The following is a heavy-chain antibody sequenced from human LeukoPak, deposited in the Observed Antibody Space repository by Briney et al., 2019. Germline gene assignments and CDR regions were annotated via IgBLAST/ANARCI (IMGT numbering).Heavy chain of an antibody. D-gene: IGHD3-22*01. CDR3: ARVARYYDGSGYYYGSRFGFFDY. J-gene: IGHJ4*02. V-gene: IGHV1-18*01. CDR2: ISGYNGNT. Sequence: ASVKVSCKASGYTFTNFGISWVRQAPGQGLEWMGWISGYNGNTNYAQKLQDRVTMTTDTSTSTAYMDLRSLRPDDTAVYYCARVARYYDGSGYYYGSRFGFFDYWGQGTLVTVSS. CDR1: GYTFTNFG.